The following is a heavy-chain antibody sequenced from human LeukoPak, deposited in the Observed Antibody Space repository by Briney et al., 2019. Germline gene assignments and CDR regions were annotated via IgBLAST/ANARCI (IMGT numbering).Heavy chain of an antibody. D-gene: IGHD6-19*01. V-gene: IGHV3-30*18. Sequence: GGSLRLSCAASGFTFSSYGMHWVRQAPGKGLEWVAVISYDGSNKYYADSVKGRFTISRDNSKNTLYLQMNSLRAEDTAVYYCAKGSSSGWYGNDYWGQGTLVTVSS. J-gene: IGHJ4*02. CDR1: GFTFSSYG. CDR3: AKGSSSGWYGNDY. CDR2: ISYDGSNK.